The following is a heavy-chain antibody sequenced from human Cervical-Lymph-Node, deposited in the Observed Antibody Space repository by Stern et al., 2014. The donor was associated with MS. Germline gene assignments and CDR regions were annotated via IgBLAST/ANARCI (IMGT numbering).Heavy chain of an antibody. D-gene: IGHD6-13*01. CDR3: VKDRRGGGAGTDY. CDR2: IDWNSDNI. J-gene: IGHJ4*02. CDR1: GFTLDDYA. Sequence: EFQLVQSWGDFLPPGRSLRLSCAFSGFTLDDYAMHWVCQGPGKGPDLFSVIDWNSDNIGFVASVMCRFTISSVYGKTSLSLSMHSLRVEVTALYYCVKDRRGGGAGTDYWGRGTLVTVSS. V-gene: IGHV3-9*01.